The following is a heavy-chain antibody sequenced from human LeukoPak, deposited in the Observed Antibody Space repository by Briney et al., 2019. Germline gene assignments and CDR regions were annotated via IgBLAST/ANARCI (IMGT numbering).Heavy chain of an antibody. Sequence: AGGSLRLSCAASGFTFSSYGMHWVRQAPGKGLEWVAFIRYDGSNKYYADSVKGRFTISRDNSKNTLYLQMNSLRAEDTAVYYCAKDKGYCSGGSCYSEYYGMDVWGQGTTVTVSS. V-gene: IGHV3-30*02. CDR2: IRYDGSNK. CDR1: GFTFSSYG. J-gene: IGHJ6*02. D-gene: IGHD2-15*01. CDR3: AKDKGYCSGGSCYSEYYGMDV.